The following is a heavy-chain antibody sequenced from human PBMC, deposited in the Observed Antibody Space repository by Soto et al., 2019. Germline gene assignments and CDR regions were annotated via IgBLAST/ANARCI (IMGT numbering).Heavy chain of an antibody. J-gene: IGHJ3*01. CDR1: GFTFSSFF. D-gene: IGHD4-17*01. Sequence: EVQLLEPGGGLVQPGGSMRLSCAASGFTFSSFFMSWVRQAPGKGLDWVSGIGANGGGTYYADSVKGRFIISRDNSKNTLYLQMNSLRVEDTAVYYCARDPNGDYLGAFVFWGQKTMVTVSS. V-gene: IGHV3-23*01. CDR3: ARDPNGDYLGAFVF. CDR2: IGANGGGT.